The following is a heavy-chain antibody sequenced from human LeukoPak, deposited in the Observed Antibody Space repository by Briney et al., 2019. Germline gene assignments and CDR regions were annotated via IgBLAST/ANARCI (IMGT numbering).Heavy chain of an antibody. CDR1: GFTFSSYE. D-gene: IGHD1-20*01. CDR3: ARLTARWAFDI. V-gene: IGHV3-48*03. CDR2: ISSSGNTI. J-gene: IGHJ3*02. Sequence: GGSLRLSCAASGFTFSSYEMNWVRQAPGKGLEWVSYISSSGNTIYYADSVKGRFTISRDNAKNSLYLQMNSLRAEDTAVYYCARLTARWAFDIWGQGTMVTVPS.